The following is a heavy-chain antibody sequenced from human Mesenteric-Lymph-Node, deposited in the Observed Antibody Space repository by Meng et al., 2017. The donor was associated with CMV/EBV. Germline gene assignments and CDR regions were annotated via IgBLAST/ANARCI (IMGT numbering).Heavy chain of an antibody. D-gene: IGHD3-10*01. CDR3: ARSQSYYGSGSYSDY. Sequence: GESLKISCAASGFTFSDYDMSWVRQAPGKGLDWVSTISGSGGTTYYADSVKGRFTISRDNSKNTLYLQMNRLRAEDTAVYFCARSQSYYGSGSYSDYWGQGTLVTVSS. J-gene: IGHJ4*02. V-gene: IGHV3-23*01. CDR2: ISGSGGTT. CDR1: GFTFSDYD.